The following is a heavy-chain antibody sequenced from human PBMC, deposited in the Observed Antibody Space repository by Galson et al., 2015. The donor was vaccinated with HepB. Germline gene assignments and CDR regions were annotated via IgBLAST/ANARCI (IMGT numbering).Heavy chain of an antibody. Sequence: PALVKPTQTLTLTCAFSGFSLNTSGVSVDWIRQPPGKALEWLAFIDWDDGKSYSTSLKTRLTISKGTSKNQVVLTMTNMDPMDTATYYCARGGGQWLFGHYYYGLDVWGQGTPVTVSS. V-gene: IGHV2-70*01. CDR3: ARGGGQWLFGHYYYGLDV. CDR2: IDWDDGK. J-gene: IGHJ6*02. CDR1: GFSLNTSGVS. D-gene: IGHD6-19*01.